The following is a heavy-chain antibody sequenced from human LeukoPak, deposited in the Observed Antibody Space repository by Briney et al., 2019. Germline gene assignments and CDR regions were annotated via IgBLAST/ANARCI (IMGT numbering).Heavy chain of an antibody. J-gene: IGHJ4*02. CDR1: GGSISSSSYY. V-gene: IGHV4-39*01. Sequence: SETLSLTCTVSGGSISSSSYYCGWIRQPPGRGLEWFGSIYYSGSTYYNPSLKSRVTISVDTSKNQFSLKLSSVTAADTAVYYCARHWRTRFDYWGQGTLVTVSS. CDR2: IYYSGST. CDR3: ARHWRTRFDY.